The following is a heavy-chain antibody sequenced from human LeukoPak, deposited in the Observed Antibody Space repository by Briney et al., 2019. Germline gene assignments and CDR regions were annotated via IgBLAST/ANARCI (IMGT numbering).Heavy chain of an antibody. J-gene: IGHJ4*02. Sequence: PSETLSLTCTVSGGSISNYYWSWVRQPAGKGRGGSGRIYSSGDTNYNLSLTSRVTISVDKSKNQLSLKLTSVTPADTAVYYCVRERVGYDTSGRGPRFDCWGQGTLVTVSS. CDR1: GGSISNYY. D-gene: IGHD3-22*01. CDR3: VRERVGYDTSGRGPRFDC. CDR2: IYSSGDT. V-gene: IGHV4-4*07.